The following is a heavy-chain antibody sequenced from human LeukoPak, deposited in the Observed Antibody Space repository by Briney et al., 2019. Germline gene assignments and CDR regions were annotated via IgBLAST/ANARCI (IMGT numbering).Heavy chain of an antibody. Sequence: GGSLRLSCAASGFTFSDYYMSWIRQAPGKGLEWVSYISSSGSTIYYADSVKGRFTISRDNAKNSLYLQMNSLRAEDTAVYYCARDRNSPNDAFDIWGQGTMVTVSS. CDR1: GFTFSDYY. V-gene: IGHV3-11*04. CDR3: ARDRNSPNDAFDI. CDR2: ISSSGSTI. D-gene: IGHD4-23*01. J-gene: IGHJ3*02.